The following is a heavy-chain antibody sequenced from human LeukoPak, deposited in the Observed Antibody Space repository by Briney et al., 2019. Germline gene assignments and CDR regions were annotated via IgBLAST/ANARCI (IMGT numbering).Heavy chain of an antibody. Sequence: PSQTLSLTCAVSGGSITSGGYSWSWIRQPPGKGLEWIGYVYHSGSTYYNPSLKSRVTISVDRSKNQFSLKLSSVTAADTAVYYCARGVVVVAAISRFDPWGQGTLVTVSS. J-gene: IGHJ5*02. D-gene: IGHD2-15*01. CDR3: ARGVVVVAAISRFDP. V-gene: IGHV4-30-2*01. CDR2: VYHSGST. CDR1: GGSITSGGYS.